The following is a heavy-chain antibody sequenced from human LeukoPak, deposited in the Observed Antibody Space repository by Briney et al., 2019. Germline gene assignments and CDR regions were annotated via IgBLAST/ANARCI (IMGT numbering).Heavy chain of an antibody. D-gene: IGHD3-9*01. CDR2: ISTSTGDT. CDR3: ARDQDDILTGYYKVRGDDAFDI. V-gene: IGHV1-18*03. CDR1: GYSFILYG. Sequence: ASVKVSCKTSGYSFILYGISWVRQAPGQGPEWMGWISTSTGDTKYTQKFQGRVTMTRDTSISTAYMELSRLRSDDMAVYYCARDQDDILTGYYKVRGDDAFDIWGQGTMVTVSS. J-gene: IGHJ3*02.